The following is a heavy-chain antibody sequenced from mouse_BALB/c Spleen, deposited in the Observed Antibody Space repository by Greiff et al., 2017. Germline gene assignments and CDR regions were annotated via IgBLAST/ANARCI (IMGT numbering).Heavy chain of an antibody. CDR1: GFTFSSYA. Sequence: EVKLVESGGGLVKPGGSLKLSCAASGFTFSSYAMSWVRQSPEKRLEWVAEISSGGSYTYYPATVTGRFTISRDNAKNTLYLEMSSLRSEDTAMYYCARAEYYYAMDYWGQGTSVTVSS. V-gene: IGHV5-9-4*01. J-gene: IGHJ4*01. CDR2: ISSGGSYT. CDR3: ARAEYYYAMDY.